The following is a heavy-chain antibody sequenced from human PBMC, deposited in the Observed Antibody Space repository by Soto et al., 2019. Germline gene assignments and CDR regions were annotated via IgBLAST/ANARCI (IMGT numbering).Heavy chain of an antibody. CDR3: ATVAGAYYFDN. CDR2: ISYDGSNK. V-gene: IGHV3-30-3*01. Sequence: GGSLRLSCAASGFTFSSYAMHWVRQAPGKGLEWVAVISYDGSNKYYADSVKGRFTISRDNAKNTLYLQMNSLRAEDSAVYYCATVAGAYYFDNWGQGTLVTRLL. CDR1: GFTFSSYA. J-gene: IGHJ4*02. D-gene: IGHD3-16*01.